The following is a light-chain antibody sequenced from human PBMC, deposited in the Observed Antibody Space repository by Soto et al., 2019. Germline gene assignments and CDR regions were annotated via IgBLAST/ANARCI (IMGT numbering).Light chain of an antibody. J-gene: IGLJ2*01. Sequence: QSVLTQPPSASGTPGQRVTISCSGSSSNIGSNYVYWYQQLPGTAPKRLIYRSDQRPSGVPDRFSGSKSGTSASLAISGLRSEDEADYYCAAWDDSLSGVVFGGGTKLTVL. CDR2: RSD. CDR3: AAWDDSLSGVV. CDR1: SSNIGSNY. V-gene: IGLV1-47*01.